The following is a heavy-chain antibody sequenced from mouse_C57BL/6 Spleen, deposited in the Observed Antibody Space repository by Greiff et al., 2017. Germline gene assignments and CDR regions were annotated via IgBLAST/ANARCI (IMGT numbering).Heavy chain of an antibody. Sequence: VKLMESGPGLVAPSQSLSITCPVSGFSLTSYGVSWVRQPPGKGLEWLGVIWGDGSTNYHSALLSRLGISKDNSKSQVFLKLNSLQTDDTATYYGAKEGLTTVGFDYWGQGTTLTVSS. J-gene: IGHJ2*01. CDR3: AKEGLTTVGFDY. CDR2: IWGDGST. D-gene: IGHD1-1*01. V-gene: IGHV2-3*01. CDR1: GFSLTSYG.